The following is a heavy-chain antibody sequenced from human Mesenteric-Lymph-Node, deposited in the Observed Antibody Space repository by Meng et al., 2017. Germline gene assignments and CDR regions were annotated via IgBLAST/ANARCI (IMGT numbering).Heavy chain of an antibody. J-gene: IGHJ4*01. CDR2: IYTSGST. CDR3: ARGFSSGEGYFDY. D-gene: IGHD6-19*01. Sequence: SETLSLTCAVSGYSISSGYYWGWIRQPPGKGLEWIGRIYTSGSTNYNPSLKSRVTISADTSKNQFSLKLTSVTAADTALYYCARGFSSGEGYFDYWGHGTLVTVSS. V-gene: IGHV4-38-2*01. CDR1: GYSISSGYY.